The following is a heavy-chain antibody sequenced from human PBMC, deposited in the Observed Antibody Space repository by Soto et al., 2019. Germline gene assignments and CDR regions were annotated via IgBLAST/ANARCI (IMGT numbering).Heavy chain of an antibody. CDR2: IYDSVTT. Sequence: PSETLSRTCTVSGGSVSSRFYYYNWIRQPPGKGLEWIGYIYDSVTTNYNSSLESRLTISVDTSKNLFSLRLSSVTAADTAVYYCARASIVGATTIDDWGQGTLVTVS. CDR3: ARASIVGATTIDD. D-gene: IGHD1-26*01. CDR1: GGSVSSRFYY. V-gene: IGHV4-61*01. J-gene: IGHJ4*02.